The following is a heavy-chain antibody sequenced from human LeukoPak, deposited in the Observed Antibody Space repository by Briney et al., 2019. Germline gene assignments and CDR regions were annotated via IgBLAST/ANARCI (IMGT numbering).Heavy chain of an antibody. D-gene: IGHD6-13*01. J-gene: IGHJ3*02. Sequence: PSETLSLTCTVSGGSISSDNYYWGWIRQPPGKGLEWIGSIYYSGTTYYNPSLKSRVTISVDTSKNQFSLKLSSVTAADTAVYYCARGRWYSSSWYGVLGAFGIWGQGTMVTVSS. CDR1: GGSISSDNYY. CDR2: IYYSGTT. V-gene: IGHV4-39*07. CDR3: ARGRWYSSSWYGVLGAFGI.